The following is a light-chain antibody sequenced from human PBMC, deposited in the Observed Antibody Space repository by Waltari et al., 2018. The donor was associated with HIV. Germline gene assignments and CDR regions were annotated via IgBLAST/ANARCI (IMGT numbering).Light chain of an antibody. CDR3: CAYAAGHVSYV. V-gene: IGLV2-11*01. CDR1: TRAFGFYDY. CDR2: DVN. Sequence: QSALPQPPSVSGSPGQSVSIPCSGPTRAFGFYDYVSWYQQSPGKAPKLIIFDVNQRPSGVPERFSGSKSGNTASLTISGLQTEDEADYFCCAYAAGHVSYVFGNGTAVAVL. J-gene: IGLJ1*01.